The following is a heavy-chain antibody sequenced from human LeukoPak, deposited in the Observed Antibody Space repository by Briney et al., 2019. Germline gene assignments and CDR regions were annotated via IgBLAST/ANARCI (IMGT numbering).Heavy chain of an antibody. V-gene: IGHV3-48*03. CDR3: VQESSSLLRSYFDY. CDR2: ISSSGSTI. CDR1: GFTFSSYE. J-gene: IGHJ4*02. Sequence: PGGSLRLSCAASGFTFSSYEMNWVRQAPGKGLEWVSYISSSGSTIYYADSVKGRFTISRDNAKNSLYLQMNSLRAEDTAVYYCVQESSSLLRSYFDYWGQGTPVTVSS. D-gene: IGHD2-15*01.